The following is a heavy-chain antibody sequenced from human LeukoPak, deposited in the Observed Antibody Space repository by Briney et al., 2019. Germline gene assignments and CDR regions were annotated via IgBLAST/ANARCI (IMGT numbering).Heavy chain of an antibody. V-gene: IGHV3-21*01. CDR3: ARAVELRFLEWLPESVDY. Sequence: GGSLRLSCAASGFTFSSYSMNWVRQAPGKGLEWVSSISSSSSYIYYADSVKGRFTISRDNAKNSLYLQMNSLRAEDTAVYYCARAVELRFLEWLPESVDYWGQGTLVTVSS. J-gene: IGHJ4*02. CDR1: GFTFSSYS. CDR2: ISSSSSYI. D-gene: IGHD3-3*01.